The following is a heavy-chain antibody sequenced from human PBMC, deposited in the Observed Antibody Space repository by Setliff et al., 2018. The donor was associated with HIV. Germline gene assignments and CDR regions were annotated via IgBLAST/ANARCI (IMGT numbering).Heavy chain of an antibody. V-gene: IGHV3-23*01. CDR2: LSGSGGST. CDR3: AQAQTSVSGSYYQYLQH. Sequence: HPGGSLRLSCEASGFTFSTYAMTWVRQAPGKGLEWVSSLSGSGGSTYYADSVKGRFTISRDNSKNTLYLRMNSMRAEDTAVYYCAQAQTSVSGSYYQYLQHWGQGILVTVSS. D-gene: IGHD3-10*01. J-gene: IGHJ1*01. CDR1: GFTFSTYA.